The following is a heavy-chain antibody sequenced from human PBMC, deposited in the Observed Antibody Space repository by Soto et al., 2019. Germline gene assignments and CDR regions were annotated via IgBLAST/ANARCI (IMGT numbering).Heavy chain of an antibody. CDR1: GGTFSSYT. Sequence: ASVKVSCKASGGTFSSYTISWVRQAPGQGLEWMGRIIPILGIANYAQKFQGRVTITADKSTSTAYMELSSLRSEDTAVYYCARPTIRYCSGGSCYSSSDLGYWGQGTLVTVSS. J-gene: IGHJ4*02. D-gene: IGHD2-15*01. V-gene: IGHV1-69*02. CDR2: IIPILGIA. CDR3: ARPTIRYCSGGSCYSSSDLGY.